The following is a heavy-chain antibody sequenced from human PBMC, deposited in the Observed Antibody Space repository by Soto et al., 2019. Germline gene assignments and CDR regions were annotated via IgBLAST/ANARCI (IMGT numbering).Heavy chain of an antibody. CDR1: GYTFTGYY. CDR2: INPNSGGT. J-gene: IGHJ6*02. Sequence: GASVKVSCKASGYTFTGYYMHWVRQAPGQGLEWVGWINPNSGGTNYAQKFQGRVTMTRDTSISTAYMELSRLRSDDTAVYYCARVWSDMRIYYYYGMDVWGQGTTVTVSS. CDR3: ARVWSDMRIYYYYGMDV. D-gene: IGHD3-10*01. V-gene: IGHV1-2*02.